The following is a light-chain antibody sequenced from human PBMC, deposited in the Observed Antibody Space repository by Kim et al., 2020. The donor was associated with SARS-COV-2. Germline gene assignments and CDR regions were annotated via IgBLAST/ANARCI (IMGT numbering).Light chain of an antibody. V-gene: IGKV3-20*01. CDR1: QSVSRDY. J-gene: IGKJ2*01. CDR3: QQYGSSPYT. CDR2: SAS. Sequence: EIVLTQSPGALSLSPGERATLSCRASQSVSRDYLAWYQQKPGQAPRLVIHSASARATGIPDRFSGSGSGTDFTLTISRLQAEDFAVYYCQQYGSSPYTFGQGTKVDIK.